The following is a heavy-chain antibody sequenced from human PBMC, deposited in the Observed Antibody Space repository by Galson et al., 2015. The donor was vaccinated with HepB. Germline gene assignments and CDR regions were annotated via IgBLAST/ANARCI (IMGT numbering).Heavy chain of an antibody. Sequence: SLRLSCAASGFTFSSYEMNWVRQAPGKGLEWVSYISSSGSTIYYADSVKGRFTISRDNAKNSLYLQMNSLRAEDTAVYYCASSPKAYYDFWSGYFVEYYYYGMDVWGQGTTVTVSS. CDR2: ISSSGSTI. J-gene: IGHJ6*02. V-gene: IGHV3-48*03. CDR1: GFTFSSYE. D-gene: IGHD3-3*01. CDR3: ASSPKAYYDFWSGYFVEYYYYGMDV.